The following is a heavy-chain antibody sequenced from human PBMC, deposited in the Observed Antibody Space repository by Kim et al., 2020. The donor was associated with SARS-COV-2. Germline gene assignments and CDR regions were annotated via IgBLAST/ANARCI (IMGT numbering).Heavy chain of an antibody. J-gene: IGHJ4*02. D-gene: IGHD3-22*01. V-gene: IGHV5-51*01. CDR3: ARLDSSGYYYIYY. Sequence: YSPSFQGQVTISADRSISTAYLQWSSLKASDTAMYYCARLDSSGYYYIYYWGQGTLVTVSS.